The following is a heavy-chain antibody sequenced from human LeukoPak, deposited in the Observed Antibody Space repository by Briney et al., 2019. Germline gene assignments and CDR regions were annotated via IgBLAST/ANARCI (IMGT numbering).Heavy chain of an antibody. V-gene: IGHV4-59*01. CDR2: IYYSGST. Sequence: PSETLSLTCTVSRGSISSYYWSWIRQPPGKGLEWIGYIYYSGSTNYNPSLKSRVTISVDTSKNQFSLKLSSVTAADTAVYYCARDADDYGDYLDAFDIWGQGTMVTVSS. D-gene: IGHD4-17*01. J-gene: IGHJ3*02. CDR3: ARDADDYGDYLDAFDI. CDR1: RGSISSYY.